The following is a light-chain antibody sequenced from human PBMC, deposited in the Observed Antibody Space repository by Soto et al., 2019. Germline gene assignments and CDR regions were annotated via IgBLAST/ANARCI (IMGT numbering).Light chain of an antibody. CDR2: AAT. Sequence: ELVLTQSPGTLSLSPGERATLSCRASQSGSSNYLAWYQQKTGQSPRLLIYAATNRAPGIPDRFSGSGSGTDFTLTISRLEPEEFAVYYCQQYGSSFITFGQGTRLEIK. V-gene: IGKV3-20*01. CDR1: QSGSSNY. J-gene: IGKJ5*01. CDR3: QQYGSSFIT.